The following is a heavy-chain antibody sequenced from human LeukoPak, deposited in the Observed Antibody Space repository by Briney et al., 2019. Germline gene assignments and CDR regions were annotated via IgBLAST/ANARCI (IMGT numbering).Heavy chain of an antibody. D-gene: IGHD6-13*01. J-gene: IGHJ6*03. CDR2: IYTSGST. V-gene: IGHV4-61*02. Sequence: PSETLSLTCTVSGGSISSDSYYWTWIRQPAGKGLEWIGRIYTSGSTNYNPSLKSRVTISVDTSKNQFSLKLSSVTAADTAVYYCARAPKYSSSWYHNYYYYYYMDVWGKGTTVTVSS. CDR3: ARAPKYSSSWYHNYYYYYYMDV. CDR1: GGSISSDSYY.